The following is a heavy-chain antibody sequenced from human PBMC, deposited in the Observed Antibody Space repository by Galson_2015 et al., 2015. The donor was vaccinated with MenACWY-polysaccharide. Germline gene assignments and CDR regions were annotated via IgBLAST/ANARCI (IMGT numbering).Heavy chain of an antibody. V-gene: IGHV1-8*01. Sequence: SVKVSCKASGYSFSSYDINWVRQTTGQGLEWMGWMNPNSGNTGYAQKFEGRVTMTRNTSISIAYMELSSLRSEDTAVYYCARGGKYYYDSSGYLNWFDPWGQGTLVTVSS. J-gene: IGHJ5*02. CDR2: MNPNSGNT. D-gene: IGHD3-22*01. CDR1: GYSFSSYD. CDR3: ARGGKYYYDSSGYLNWFDP.